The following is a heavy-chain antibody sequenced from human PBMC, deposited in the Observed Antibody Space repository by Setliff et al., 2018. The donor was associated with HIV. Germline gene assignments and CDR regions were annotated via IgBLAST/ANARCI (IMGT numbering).Heavy chain of an antibody. J-gene: IGHJ4*02. CDR3: AREHSTTWPYFDF. D-gene: IGHD6-13*01. CDR1: GYTFSDYD. CDR2: ISGYSGHT. Sequence: WASVKVSCKASGYTFSDYDVAWVRQAPGQGLEWMGWISGYSGHTSYAQKIQGRVTMTTDTSTSTAYMELRSLRSDDTAVYFCAREHSTTWPYFDFWGQGTLVTVS. V-gene: IGHV1-18*01.